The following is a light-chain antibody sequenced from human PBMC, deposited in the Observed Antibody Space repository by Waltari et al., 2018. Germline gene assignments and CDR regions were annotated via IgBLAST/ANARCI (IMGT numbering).Light chain of an antibody. CDR3: QQGYNSPPT. Sequence: IQLTQSPSSLYDSLGNRVTVHCRSSQHVGTYLNLDQQQPGKAPKLLIYAATSLNTGGPSRFSGRGAGKEVSLTISSLQPEDVATYYCQQGYNSPPTFGQGTKLESK. CDR2: AAT. V-gene: IGKV1-39*01. CDR1: QHVGTY. J-gene: IGKJ2*01.